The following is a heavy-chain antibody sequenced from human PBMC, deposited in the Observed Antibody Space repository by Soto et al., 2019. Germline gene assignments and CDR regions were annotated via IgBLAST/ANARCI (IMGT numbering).Heavy chain of an antibody. CDR1: GFTFSSYG. CDR2: ISYDGSNK. Sequence: LRLSCAASGFTFSSYGMHWVRQAPGKGLEWVAVISYDGSNKYYADSVKGRFTISRDNSKNTLYLQMNSLRAEDTAVDYCAKEVWSGPMDVWGKGTTVTVSS. CDR3: AKEVWSGPMDV. J-gene: IGHJ6*04. V-gene: IGHV3-30*18. D-gene: IGHD3-3*01.